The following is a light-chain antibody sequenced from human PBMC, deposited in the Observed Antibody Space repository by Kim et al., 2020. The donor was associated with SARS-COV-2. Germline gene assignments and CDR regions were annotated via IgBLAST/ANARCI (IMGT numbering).Light chain of an antibody. J-gene: IGLJ1*01. CDR1: SSDVGGYNH. V-gene: IGLV2-14*03. Sequence: QSFTISCTGTSSDVGGYNHVSWYQQHPGKAPKLMIYDVSNRPSGVSTRFSGSKSGNTASLTISGLEAEDEADYYCSSYSSSSTNYVFGTGTKVTVL. CDR2: DVS. CDR3: SSYSSSSTNYV.